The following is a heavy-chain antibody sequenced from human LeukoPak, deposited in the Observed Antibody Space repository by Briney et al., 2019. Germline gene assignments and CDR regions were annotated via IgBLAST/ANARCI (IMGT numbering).Heavy chain of an antibody. CDR1: GGSISSGDYY. Sequence: PSQTLSLTCTVSGGSISSGDYYWSWIRQPPGKGLEWIGYIYYSGSTYYNPSLKSRVTISVDTSNNQFSLKLSSVTAADTAVYYCARGRGYYYDSSGYYSFDYWGQGTLVTVSS. J-gene: IGHJ4*02. D-gene: IGHD3-22*01. CDR2: IYYSGST. CDR3: ARGRGYYYDSSGYYSFDY. V-gene: IGHV4-30-4*01.